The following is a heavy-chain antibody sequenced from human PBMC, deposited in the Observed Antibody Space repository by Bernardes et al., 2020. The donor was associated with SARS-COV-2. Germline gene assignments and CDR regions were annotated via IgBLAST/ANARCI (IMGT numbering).Heavy chain of an antibody. CDR2: IIPRFGST. Sequence: SEKVSCKASGDTFTSYAFSWVRQDPGQGLEWMGRIIPRFGSTNYAQNFQGRVTITADESSSTAYMELSSLRSEDTAVYYCARDATYYDSSGYYYPSYYYYGMDVWGQGTTVTVSS. CDR1: GDTFTSYA. D-gene: IGHD3-22*01. J-gene: IGHJ6*02. V-gene: IGHV1-69*13. CDR3: ARDATYYDSSGYYYPSYYYYGMDV.